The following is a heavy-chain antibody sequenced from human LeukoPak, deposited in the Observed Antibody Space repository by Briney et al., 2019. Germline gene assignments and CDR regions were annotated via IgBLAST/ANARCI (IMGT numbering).Heavy chain of an antibody. CDR3: ARVARYSYGPGGFDP. D-gene: IGHD5-18*01. CDR2: IYYSGST. CDR1: GGSISSCY. Sequence: SETLSLTCTVSGGSISSCYWSWIRQPPGKGLEWIGYIYYSGSTNYNPSLKSRVTISVDTSKNQFSLKLSSVTAADTAVYYCARVARYSYGPGGFDPWGQGTLVTVSS. V-gene: IGHV4-59*01. J-gene: IGHJ5*02.